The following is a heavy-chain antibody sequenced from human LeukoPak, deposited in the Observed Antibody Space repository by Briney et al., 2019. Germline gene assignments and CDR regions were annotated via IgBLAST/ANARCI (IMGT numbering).Heavy chain of an antibody. D-gene: IGHD2-15*01. V-gene: IGHV4-38-2*02. CDR1: GYSISSGYY. CDR2: IYHSGST. Sequence: SETLSLTCTVSGYSISSGYYWGWIRRPPGKGLEWIGSIYHSGSTYYNPSLKSRVTISVDTSKNQFSLKLSSVTAADTAVYYCARGGDMYYFDYWGQGTLVTVSS. J-gene: IGHJ4*02. CDR3: ARGGDMYYFDY.